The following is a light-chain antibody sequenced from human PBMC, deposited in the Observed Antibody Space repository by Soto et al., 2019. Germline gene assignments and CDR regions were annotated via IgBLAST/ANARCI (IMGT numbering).Light chain of an antibody. J-gene: IGKJ2*01. CDR2: LGS. V-gene: IGKV2-28*01. CDR1: QSLLHGNGYNY. CDR3: MQALQTPYT. Sequence: DIVMTQSPLSLPVTSGEPASISCRSSQSLLHGNGYNYSEWYLQKPGQSPQLLIYLGSNRASGVPDRFSGSGSGTDFTLKISRVEAEDVGIYYCMQALQTPYTFGQGTKVEVK.